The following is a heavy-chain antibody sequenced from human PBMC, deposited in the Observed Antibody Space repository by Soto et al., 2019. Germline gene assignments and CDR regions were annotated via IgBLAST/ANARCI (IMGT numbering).Heavy chain of an antibody. D-gene: IGHD6-19*01. Sequence: EVQLVESGGGLVQPGGSLRLSCAASGFTLSSYSMHWVRQAPGKGLEWVSYISGSGGTIYYADSVKGRFTISRDNAKNSLSGQMNSLRDEDTAVYFCARETGLRSSGWSYDFDFWGQGTRVTVSS. V-gene: IGHV3-48*02. CDR1: GFTLSSYS. CDR3: ARETGLRSSGWSYDFDF. J-gene: IGHJ4*02. CDR2: ISGSGGTI.